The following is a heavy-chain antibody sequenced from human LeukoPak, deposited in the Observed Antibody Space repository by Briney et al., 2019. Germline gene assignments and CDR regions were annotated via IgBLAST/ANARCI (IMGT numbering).Heavy chain of an antibody. CDR3: ARGDYDSSAYHDAFDL. CDR2: IYYSGTT. V-gene: IGHV4-30-4*01. Sequence: SETLSLTCTVSGDSISSGDYYWGWIRQPPGKGLEWIGSIYYSGTTYYNPSLKSRVSMSVDTSKNQFSLKLNSVTAADSAVYYCARGDYDSSAYHDAFDLWGQGTMVTVSS. J-gene: IGHJ3*01. D-gene: IGHD3-22*01. CDR1: GDSISSGDYY.